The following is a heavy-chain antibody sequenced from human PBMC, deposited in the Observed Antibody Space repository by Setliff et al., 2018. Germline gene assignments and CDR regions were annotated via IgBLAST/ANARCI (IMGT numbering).Heavy chain of an antibody. Sequence: GGSLRLSCAASGFTFNNYFMIWVRQAPGKGLEWVSSISNSGGEIHYADSVKGRFAVSRDNSRNTLYLEMNSLRPEDTAMYYCARDVFDFRTGQAGPWGQGTLVTVSS. J-gene: IGHJ5*02. D-gene: IGHD3-3*01. CDR1: GFTFNNYF. V-gene: IGHV3-23*01. CDR2: ISNSGGEI. CDR3: ARDVFDFRTGQAGP.